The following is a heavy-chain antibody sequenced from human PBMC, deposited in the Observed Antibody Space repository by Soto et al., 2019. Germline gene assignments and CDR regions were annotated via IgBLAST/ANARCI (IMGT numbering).Heavy chain of an antibody. Sequence: GASVKVSCKASGFTFTSSAVQWVRQARGQRLEWIGWIVVGSGNTNYAQKFQERVTITRDMSTSTAYMELSSLSSEDTAVYYCAADSHRRGSKDVWGQGTTVTVSS. J-gene: IGHJ6*02. D-gene: IGHD2-15*01. CDR1: GFTFTSSA. CDR3: AADSHRRGSKDV. CDR2: IVVGSGNT. V-gene: IGHV1-58*01.